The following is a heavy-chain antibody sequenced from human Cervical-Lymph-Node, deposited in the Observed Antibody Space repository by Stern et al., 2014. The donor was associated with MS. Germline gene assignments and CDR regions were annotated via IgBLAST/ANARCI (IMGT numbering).Heavy chain of an antibody. CDR3: ALPGHFYTNAPDY. V-gene: IGHV3-30*03. J-gene: IGHJ4*02. Sequence: QVHLVESGGGVVQPGGSLRLSCAPSGFAFASYDLHWVRQAPGKGLEWVAFISNDGSNKYYADSLKDRFIVSRDYSKKTLNLQINSLRREDTAVYYCALPGHFYTNAPDYWGQGTLVTVSS. CDR1: GFAFASYD. CDR2: ISNDGSNK. D-gene: IGHD2-8*01.